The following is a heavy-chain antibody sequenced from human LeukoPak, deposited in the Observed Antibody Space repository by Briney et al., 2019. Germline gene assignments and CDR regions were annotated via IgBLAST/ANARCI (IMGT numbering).Heavy chain of an antibody. J-gene: IGHJ4*02. CDR3: ARRSYSSSSGPFDY. D-gene: IGHD6-6*01. V-gene: IGHV4-34*01. CDR1: GGSFSGYY. Sequence: ASETLSLTCAVYGGSFSGYYWSWIRQPPGKGLEWIGEINHSGSTNYNPSLKSRVTISVDTSKNQFSPKLSSVTAADTAVYYCARRSYSSSSGPFDYWGQGTLVTVSS. CDR2: INHSGST.